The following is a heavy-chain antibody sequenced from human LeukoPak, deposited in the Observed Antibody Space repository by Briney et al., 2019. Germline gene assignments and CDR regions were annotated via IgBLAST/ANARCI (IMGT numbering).Heavy chain of an antibody. V-gene: IGHV4-61*02. Sequence: SGTLSLTCTVSGDSISSGRYYWSWVRQPAGKELEWIGRIYTSGKTDYNPYTPSLKSRVTVSLDTSKNQLSLFLTSVTAADTAMYYCARSFSGSYYFEYWGQGTLVTVSS. D-gene: IGHD1-26*01. CDR3: ARSFSGSYYFEY. CDR1: GDSISSGRYY. J-gene: IGHJ4*02. CDR2: IYTSGKT.